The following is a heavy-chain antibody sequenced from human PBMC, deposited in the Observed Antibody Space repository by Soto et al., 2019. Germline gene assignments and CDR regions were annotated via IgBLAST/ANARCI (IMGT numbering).Heavy chain of an antibody. Sequence: GESLKISCKGSGYTFTSYWITWVRQMPGKGLEWMGRIDPSDSSTNYSPSFQGHVTISTDKSISTAHLQWSSLKVSDTAMYYCAATGYTYGYHFDHWGQGTQVTVSS. CDR3: AATGYTYGYHFDH. CDR2: IDPSDSST. V-gene: IGHV5-10-1*01. CDR1: GYTFTSYW. J-gene: IGHJ4*02. D-gene: IGHD5-18*01.